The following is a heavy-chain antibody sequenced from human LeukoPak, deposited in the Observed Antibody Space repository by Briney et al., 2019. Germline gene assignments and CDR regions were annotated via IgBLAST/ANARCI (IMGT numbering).Heavy chain of an antibody. V-gene: IGHV1-2*02. CDR3: ARDPRYYYCYYGMDV. Sequence: ASVKVSCKASGYTFTGYYMHWVRQAPGQGLEWMGWINPNSGGTNYAQKFQGRVTMTRDTSISTAYMELSRLRSDDTAVYYCARDPRYYYCYYGMDVWGQGTTVTVSS. J-gene: IGHJ6*02. CDR1: GYTFTGYY. CDR2: INPNSGGT.